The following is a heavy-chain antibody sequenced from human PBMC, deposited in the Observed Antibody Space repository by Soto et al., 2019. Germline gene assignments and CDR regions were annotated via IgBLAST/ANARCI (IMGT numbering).Heavy chain of an antibody. CDR2: IYHSGST. Sequence: QLQLQESGSGLVKPSQTLSLTCAVSGGSISSGGYSWSWIRQPPGKGLEWIGYIYHSGSTYYNPSRKSRVTIAVDRSKNQFSLKLSSVTAADTAVYYCARAGGLGPVAVDYWGQGTLVTVSS. CDR3: ARAGGLGPVAVDY. CDR1: GGSISSGGYS. V-gene: IGHV4-30-2*01. D-gene: IGHD6-19*01. J-gene: IGHJ4*02.